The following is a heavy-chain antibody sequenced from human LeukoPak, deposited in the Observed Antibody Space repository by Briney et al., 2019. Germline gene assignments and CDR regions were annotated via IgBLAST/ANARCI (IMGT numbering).Heavy chain of an antibody. CDR1: GGSISSYY. CDR2: IYYSGST. Sequence: SETLSLTCTVSGGSISSYYWSWIRQPPGKGLEWIGYIYYSGSTNYNPSLKSRVTISVDTSKNQFSLKLSSVTAADTAVYYCARDGRGSRSFDYWGQGTLVTVSS. D-gene: IGHD1-26*01. V-gene: IGHV4-59*12. CDR3: ARDGRGSRSFDY. J-gene: IGHJ4*02.